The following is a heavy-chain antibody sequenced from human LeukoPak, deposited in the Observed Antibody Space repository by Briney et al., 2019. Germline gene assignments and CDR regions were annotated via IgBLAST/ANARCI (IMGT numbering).Heavy chain of an antibody. Sequence: GGSLRLSCAASGFTFSSYDMHWVRQATGKGLEWVSAIGTAGDTYYPGSVKGRFTISRENAKNSLYLQMNSLRAGDTAVYYCARSPRGDALEYYFDYWGQGTLVTVSS. CDR1: GFTFSSYD. D-gene: IGHD3-10*01. V-gene: IGHV3-13*01. CDR3: ARSPRGDALEYYFDY. J-gene: IGHJ4*02. CDR2: IGTAGDT.